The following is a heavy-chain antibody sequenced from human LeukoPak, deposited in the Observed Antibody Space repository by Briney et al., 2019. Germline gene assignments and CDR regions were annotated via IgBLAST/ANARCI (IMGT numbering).Heavy chain of an antibody. D-gene: IGHD3-22*01. J-gene: IGHJ4*02. CDR1: GGSISSTNYF. CDR3: ARRNYYDSSAYYIFDY. CDR2: IYYGGTT. Sequence: SETLSLTCSVSGGSISSTNYFWGWIRQPPGEGLEWIGSIYYGGTTYYDPSLKSRVTISVDTSKNQFSLKLTSVTAADTAVYYCARRNYYDSSAYYIFDYWGQGTLVTVSS. V-gene: IGHV4-39*01.